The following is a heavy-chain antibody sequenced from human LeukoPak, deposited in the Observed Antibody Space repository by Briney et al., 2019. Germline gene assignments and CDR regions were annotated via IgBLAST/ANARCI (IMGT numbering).Heavy chain of an antibody. V-gene: IGHV4-4*07. J-gene: IGHJ5*02. Sequence: SETLSLTCTVSGGSISSYWSWIRQPAGKGLEWIGRIYCSGSTDYNPSLKSRVTMSIDTSKNQFSLNLISVTAADTAVYYCARGNRLIQYYDFWSGYYNRGDGNWFDPWGQGTLVTVSS. D-gene: IGHD3-3*01. CDR1: GGSISSY. CDR3: ARGNRLIQYYDFWSGYYNRGDGNWFDP. CDR2: IYCSGST.